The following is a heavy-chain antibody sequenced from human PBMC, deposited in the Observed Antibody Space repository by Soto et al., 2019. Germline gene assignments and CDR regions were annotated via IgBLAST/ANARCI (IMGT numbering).Heavy chain of an antibody. D-gene: IGHD4-4*01. CDR2: ISPGSRYP. CDR1: GFTFGDSY. V-gene: IGHV3-11*06. CDR3: ARDPAIYSGKFDYGLDV. Sequence: GGSLRLSCAGSGFTFGDSYMSWIRQAPGKGLEWLSYISPGSRYPAYADSVKGRFTISRDNAKNSLYLQMNSLRAEDTAVYYCARDPAIYSGKFDYGLDVWGQGTTVTVSS. J-gene: IGHJ6*02.